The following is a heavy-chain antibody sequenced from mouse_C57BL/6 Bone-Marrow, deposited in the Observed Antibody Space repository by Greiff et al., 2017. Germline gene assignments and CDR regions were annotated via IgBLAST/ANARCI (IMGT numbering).Heavy chain of an antibody. J-gene: IGHJ3*01. CDR2: IYPRRGNH. Sequence: VQLQQSGAELARPGASVQLSCKASGYTFTSYGISWVKQRTGQGLEWIGEIYPRRGNHYYHEKFKGTATLTADESSSTAYMELRSLTSEDSSVCVCVDYGGFAYWGQGTLVTVSA. CDR1: GYTFTSYG. D-gene: IGHD2-4*01. CDR3: VDYGGFAY. V-gene: IGHV1-81*01.